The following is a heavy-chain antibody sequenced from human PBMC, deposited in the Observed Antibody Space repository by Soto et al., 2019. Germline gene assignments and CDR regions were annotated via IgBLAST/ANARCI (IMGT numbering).Heavy chain of an antibody. CDR1: GFTFSSYG. Sequence: EMQLLESGGGLVQPGGSLRLSCAVSGFTFSSYGMTWVRQAPGKGLEWISFSSATGSGTYYADSVKGRFTISRDNSKNTLYLQMTSLSADDTAVYYWAKDRRAGGNYGFYSDFWGQGALVIVSS. CDR2: SSATGSGT. V-gene: IGHV3-23*01. D-gene: IGHD1-7*01. CDR3: AKDRRAGGNYGFYSDF. J-gene: IGHJ4*02.